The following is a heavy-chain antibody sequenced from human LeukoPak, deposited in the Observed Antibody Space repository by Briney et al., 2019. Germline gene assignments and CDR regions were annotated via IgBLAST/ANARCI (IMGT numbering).Heavy chain of an antibody. CDR1: GFTFSRYW. Sequence: PGGSLRLSCAASGFTFSRYWMTWVRQVPGKGLEWVASIKDDGSEQPYVDSVKGRFTISRDNAKSSLYLQMNSPRTEDTAVYYCARDGPLVTRKYYYYYYMDVWGNGTTVTVSS. CDR2: IKDDGSEQ. V-gene: IGHV3-7*01. CDR3: ARDGPLVTRKYYYYYYMDV. D-gene: IGHD1-26*01. J-gene: IGHJ6*03.